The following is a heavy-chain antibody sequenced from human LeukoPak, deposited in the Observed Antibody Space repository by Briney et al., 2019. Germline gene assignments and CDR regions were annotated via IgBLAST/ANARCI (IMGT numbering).Heavy chain of an antibody. CDR2: IFSGGNK. Sequence: GGSLRLSCAASGFTVSIKYMSWVRQAPGKGLEWVSLIFSGGNKYYADSMKGRFTITRDTSNSALYLHMNSLRAEDTAVYYCASFIQASSYYYSGMDVWGQGTTVTVSS. J-gene: IGHJ6*02. D-gene: IGHD6-13*01. CDR3: ASFIQASSYYYSGMDV. V-gene: IGHV3-66*01. CDR1: GFTVSIKY.